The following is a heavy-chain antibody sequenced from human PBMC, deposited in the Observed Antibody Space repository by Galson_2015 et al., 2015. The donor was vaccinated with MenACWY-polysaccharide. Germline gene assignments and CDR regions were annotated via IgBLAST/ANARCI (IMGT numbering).Heavy chain of an antibody. CDR2: ISAYNGNT. Sequence: SVKVSCKASGYTFTSYGISWVRQAPGQGLEWMGWISAYNGNTNYAQKLQGRVTMTTDTSTSTAYMELRSLRSDDTAVYYCARVEGYYDSSGYPIDYWGQGTLVTVSS. D-gene: IGHD3-22*01. V-gene: IGHV1-18*01. CDR3: ARVEGYYDSSGYPIDY. J-gene: IGHJ4*02. CDR1: GYTFTSYG.